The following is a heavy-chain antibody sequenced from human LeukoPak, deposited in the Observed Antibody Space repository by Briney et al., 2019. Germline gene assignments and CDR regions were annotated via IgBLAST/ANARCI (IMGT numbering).Heavy chain of an antibody. D-gene: IGHD2-15*01. CDR3: ARGGVVAAWGDAFDI. J-gene: IGHJ3*02. CDR2: INHSGST. CDR1: GGSFSGYY. V-gene: IGHV4-34*01. Sequence: KPSETLSLTCAVYGGSFSGYYWSWIRQPPGKGLEWIGEINHSGSTNYNPSLKSRVTISVDTSKNQFSLKLSSVTAADTAVYYCARGGVVAAWGDAFDIWGQGTMVTVSS.